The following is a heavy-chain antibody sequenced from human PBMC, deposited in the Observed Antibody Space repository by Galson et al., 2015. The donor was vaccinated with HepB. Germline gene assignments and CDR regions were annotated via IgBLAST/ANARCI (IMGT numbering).Heavy chain of an antibody. V-gene: IGHV1-2*04. CDR1: GYTFTGYY. Sequence: SVKVSCKASGYTFTGYYMHWVRQAPGQGLEWMGWINPNSGGTNYAQKFQGWVTMTRDTSISTAYMELSRLRSDDTAVYYCARVGAIAAAGGYGMDVWGQGTTVTVSS. CDR2: INPNSGGT. J-gene: IGHJ6*02. D-gene: IGHD6-13*01. CDR3: ARVGAIAAAGGYGMDV.